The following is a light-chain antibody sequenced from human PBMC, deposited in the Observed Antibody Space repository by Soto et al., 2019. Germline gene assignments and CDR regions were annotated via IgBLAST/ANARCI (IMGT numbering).Light chain of an antibody. CDR1: QSISSW. Sequence: DIQMTQSPSTLSASVGDRVTITCRASQSISSWLAWYQQKPGKAPKLLIYDASSLESGVPSRFSGSGSGTEFTLTISSLQPDDFATDYCQQYNSYLYTVGQGTKLEIK. J-gene: IGKJ2*01. CDR2: DAS. V-gene: IGKV1-5*01. CDR3: QQYNSYLYT.